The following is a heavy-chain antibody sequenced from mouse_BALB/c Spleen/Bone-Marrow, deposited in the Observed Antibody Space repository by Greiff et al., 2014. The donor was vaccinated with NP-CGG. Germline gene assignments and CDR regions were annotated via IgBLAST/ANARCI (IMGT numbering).Heavy chain of an antibody. Sequence: EVKLVESGGGLVQPGGSLRLSCATSGFTFTAYYMSWVRQPPGKALEWLGFIRNKANGYTTEYSASVKGRFTISRDNSQSILYLQMNTRRAEDSATYYCARDDDSPLDYWGQGTLVTVSA. V-gene: IGHV7-3*02. D-gene: IGHD2-4*01. CDR1: GFTFTAYY. CDR2: IRNKANGYTT. J-gene: IGHJ3*01. CDR3: ARDDDSPLDY.